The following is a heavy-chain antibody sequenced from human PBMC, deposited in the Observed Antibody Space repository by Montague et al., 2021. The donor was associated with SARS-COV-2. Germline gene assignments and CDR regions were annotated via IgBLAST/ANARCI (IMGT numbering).Heavy chain of an antibody. D-gene: IGHD1-7*01. J-gene: IGHJ3*02. CDR3: ARGWNYAFDI. CDR2: TYYGSSWNT. V-gene: IGHV6-1*01. CDR1: GDSVSRNNPA. Sequence: CAISGDSVSRNNPAWNWIRRSPSRGLEWLGRTYYGSSWNTDYAVSVKSRITISPDTSKNQFSLRLNSVTPEDTAVYYCARGWNYAFDIWSQGTMVTVSS.